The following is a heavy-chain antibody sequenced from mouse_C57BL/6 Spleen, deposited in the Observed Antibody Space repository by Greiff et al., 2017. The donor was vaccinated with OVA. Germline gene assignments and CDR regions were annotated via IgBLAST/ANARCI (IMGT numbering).Heavy chain of an antibody. Sequence: DVKLVESGAELVKPGASVKLSCTASGFNITDYYMHWVKQRTEQGLEWIGRIDPEDGETKYAPKFQGKATITADTSSNTAYLQLSSLTSEDTAVYYCATQLPAIYYAMDYWGQGTSVTVSS. CDR1: GFNITDYY. J-gene: IGHJ4*01. V-gene: IGHV14-2*01. D-gene: IGHD5-5*01. CDR3: ATQLPAIYYAMDY. CDR2: IDPEDGET.